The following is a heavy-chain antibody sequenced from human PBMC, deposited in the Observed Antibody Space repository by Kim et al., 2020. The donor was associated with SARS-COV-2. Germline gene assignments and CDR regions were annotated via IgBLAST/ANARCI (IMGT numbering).Heavy chain of an antibody. Sequence: GGSLRLSCAASGFTFSSHGMHWVRQAPGKGLEWVAVISYDGSNKYYADSVKGRFTISRDNSKNTLYLQMNSLRAEDTAVYYCAKDPGDIYCSSTSCYAPHYYYGMDVWGQGTTVTVSS. V-gene: IGHV3-30*18. D-gene: IGHD2-2*01. CDR2: ISYDGSNK. J-gene: IGHJ6*02. CDR1: GFTFSSHG. CDR3: AKDPGDIYCSSTSCYAPHYYYGMDV.